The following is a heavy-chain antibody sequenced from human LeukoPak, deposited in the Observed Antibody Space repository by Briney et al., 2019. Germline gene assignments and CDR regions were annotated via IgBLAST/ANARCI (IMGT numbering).Heavy chain of an antibody. CDR3: ARDSDGVRGVIITADY. CDR1: GYTFTGYY. J-gene: IGHJ4*02. CDR2: INPNSGGT. V-gene: IGHV1-2*02. Sequence: GASVKVSCKASGYTFTGYYMHWVRQAPGQGLEWMGWINPNSGGTNYAQKFQGRVTMTRDTSISTAYMELSRLRSDDTAVYYCARDSDGVRGVIITADYWGQGTLVTVSP. D-gene: IGHD3-10*01.